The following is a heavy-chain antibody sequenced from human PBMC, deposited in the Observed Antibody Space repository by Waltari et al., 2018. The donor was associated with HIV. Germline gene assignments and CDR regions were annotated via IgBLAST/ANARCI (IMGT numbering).Heavy chain of an antibody. J-gene: IGHJ4*02. CDR3: ARLGCTNGVCYNPDYFDY. CDR1: GGSISSSSYY. CDR2: IYYSGST. D-gene: IGHD2-8*01. V-gene: IGHV4-39*01. Sequence: QLQLQESGPGLVKPSETLSLTCTVSGGSISSSSYYWGWIRQPPGKGLEWIGSIYYSGSTYYNPSLKSRVTISVDTSKIQFSLKLSSVTAADTAVYYCARLGCTNGVCYNPDYFDYWGQGTLVTVSS.